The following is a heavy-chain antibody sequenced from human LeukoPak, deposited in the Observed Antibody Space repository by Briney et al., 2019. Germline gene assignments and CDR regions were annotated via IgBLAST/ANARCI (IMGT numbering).Heavy chain of an antibody. Sequence: PGGSLRLSCAASGFTFSSYWMSWVRQAPGKGLEWVANINKDGGEKYYVDSVKGRFTISRDNAKNSLYLQMNSLRADDTAVYYCVRGAGYNYPYYFDYWGQGTLVTVSS. J-gene: IGHJ4*02. CDR1: GFTFSSYW. V-gene: IGHV3-7*03. CDR2: INKDGGEK. D-gene: IGHD5-24*01. CDR3: VRGAGYNYPYYFDY.